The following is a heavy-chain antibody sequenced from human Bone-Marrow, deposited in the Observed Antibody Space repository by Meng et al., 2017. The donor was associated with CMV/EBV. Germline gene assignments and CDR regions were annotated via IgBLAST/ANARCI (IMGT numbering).Heavy chain of an antibody. J-gene: IGHJ4*02. CDR1: GFPLTTSG. CDR3: ATQRVPYDYGYHFDY. D-gene: IGHD4-17*01. V-gene: IGHV3-30*03. CDR2: ISYDGSNK. Sequence: SGFPLTTSGIHWVRQAPGKGLEWLAVISYDGSNKYYPDSVKGRFTISRDNSKNTLYLQMNSLRAEDTAVYYCATQRVPYDYGYHFDYWGQGTLVTVSS.